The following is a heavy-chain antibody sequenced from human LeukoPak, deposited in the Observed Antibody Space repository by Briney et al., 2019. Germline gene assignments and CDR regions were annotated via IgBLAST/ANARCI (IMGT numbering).Heavy chain of an antibody. CDR1: GYTLTELS. Sequence: GASVKVSCKVSGYTLTELSMHWVRQAPGKGLEWMGGFDPEDGETIYAQKFQGRVTITADKSTSTAYMELSSLRSEDTAVYYCARGSKEGATMDFSFDYWGQGTLVTVSS. V-gene: IGHV1-24*01. CDR3: ARGSKEGATMDFSFDY. D-gene: IGHD5-24*01. J-gene: IGHJ4*02. CDR2: FDPEDGET.